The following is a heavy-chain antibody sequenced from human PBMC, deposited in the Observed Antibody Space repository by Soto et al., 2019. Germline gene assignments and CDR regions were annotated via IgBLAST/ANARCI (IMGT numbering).Heavy chain of an antibody. CDR2: IHYSGSA. CDR3: AGWSRRDGDFWFSDL. CDR1: GGSISNGGYY. D-gene: IGHD4-17*01. J-gene: IGHJ2*01. V-gene: IGHV4-31*11. Sequence: QVQLQESDPGLVKSSQTLSLTCGVSGGSISNGGYYWSWIRQHPGKGLEWIGYIHYSGSAYYNTSLKSRVTISVDTSENQFSLKLSSVTVADTAVYYCAGWSRRDGDFWFSDLWGRGTPVTVSS.